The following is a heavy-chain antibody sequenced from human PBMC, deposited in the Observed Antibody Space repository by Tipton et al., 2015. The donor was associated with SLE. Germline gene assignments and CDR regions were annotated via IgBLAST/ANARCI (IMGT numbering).Heavy chain of an antibody. CDR1: GDSIGTYY. CDR2: ISYTGTT. J-gene: IGHJ4*02. Sequence: GLVKPSETLSLTCFVSGDSIGTYYWNWIRQSPGRGLEWIGHISYTGTTNYNPSLQSRLTITVDTSKNHFSLRLNSVTAADTAVYYCARHGDSLMPPDYWGQGTLVTVSS. D-gene: IGHD2-2*01. CDR3: ARHGDSLMPPDY. V-gene: IGHV4-59*06.